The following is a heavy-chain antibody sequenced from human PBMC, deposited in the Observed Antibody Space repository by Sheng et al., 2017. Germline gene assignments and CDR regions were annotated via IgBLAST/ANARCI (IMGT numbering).Heavy chain of an antibody. Sequence: EVQLVESGGGLVQPGGSLRLSCAASGFTFSSYEMNWVRQAPGKGLEWVSYISSSGSTIYYADSVKGRFTISRDNAKNSLYLQMNSLRAEDTAVYYCARHWANEACSGGSCYSVWGQGTLVTVSS. CDR3: ARHWANEACSGGSCYSV. V-gene: IGHV3-48*03. CDR1: GFTFSSYE. CDR2: ISSSGSTI. J-gene: IGHJ4*02. D-gene: IGHD2-15*01.